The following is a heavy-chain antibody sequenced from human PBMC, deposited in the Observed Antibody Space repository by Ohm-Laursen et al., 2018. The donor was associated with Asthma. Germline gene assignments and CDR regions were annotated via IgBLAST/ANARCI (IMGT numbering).Heavy chain of an antibody. Sequence: GTLSLTCIVSGGSISSSSYYWGWIRQPPGMGLEWIGSIYYSGSTYYNPSLKSRVTISVDTSKNQFSLKLSSVTAADTAVYYCAAITHYYYDTSGYLFSWFDPWGQGTLVTVSS. D-gene: IGHD3-22*01. CDR1: GGSISSSSYY. CDR2: IYYSGST. J-gene: IGHJ5*02. CDR3: AAITHYYYDTSGYLFSWFDP. V-gene: IGHV4-39*01.